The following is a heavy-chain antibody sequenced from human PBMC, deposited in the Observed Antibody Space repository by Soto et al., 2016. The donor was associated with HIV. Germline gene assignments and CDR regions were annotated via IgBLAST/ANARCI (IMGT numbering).Heavy chain of an antibody. V-gene: IGHV1-18*01. CDR1: GYTFTSYG. CDR2: ISAYNGNT. Sequence: QVQLVQSGAEVKKPGASVKVSCKASGYTFTSYGISWVRQAPGQGLGWMGWISAYNGNTNYAQKLQGRVTMTTDTSTSTAYMELRSLRSDDTAVYYCARRYYDSSGYYYVYSAFDIWAKGQWSPSLQ. CDR3: ARRYYDSSGYYYVYSAFDI. J-gene: IGHJ3*02. D-gene: IGHD3-22*01.